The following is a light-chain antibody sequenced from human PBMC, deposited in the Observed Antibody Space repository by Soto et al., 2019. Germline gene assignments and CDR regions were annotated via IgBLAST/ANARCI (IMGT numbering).Light chain of an antibody. CDR1: SGHSNYA. CDR3: QTWGSGIVV. CDR2: LNSDGSH. Sequence: QAVLTQSPSASASLXXXVKLTCTLSSGHSNYAIAWHQQQSEKGPRYLMKLNSDGSHSKGDGIPDRFSGSSSGAERYLTISSLQSEDEADYYCQTWGSGIVVFGGGTKLTVL. J-gene: IGLJ2*01. V-gene: IGLV4-69*01.